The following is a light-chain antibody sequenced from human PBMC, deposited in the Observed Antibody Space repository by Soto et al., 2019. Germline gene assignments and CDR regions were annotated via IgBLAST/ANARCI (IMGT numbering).Light chain of an antibody. Sequence: QSALTQPASVSGAPGQSITISCTGTSSDVGGYNYVSWYQHHPGKAPKLKIYEVSNRPSGVSKRCSGSKSGNTASLTISGLQAEEEDDHSCNSYTRKSPGVFGTGTKVTVL. CDR1: SSDVGGYNY. CDR2: EVS. J-gene: IGLJ1*01. V-gene: IGLV2-14*01. CDR3: NSYTRKSPGV.